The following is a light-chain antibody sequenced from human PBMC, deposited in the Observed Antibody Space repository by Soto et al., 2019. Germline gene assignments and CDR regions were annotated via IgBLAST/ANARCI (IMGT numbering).Light chain of an antibody. Sequence: QSVLTQPPSASGAPGQRVTISCSGSSSNIGSNTVNWYQQFPGTAPKLLIYSNNVRPSGVPDRFSGSLSGTSASLAISGLQSDDEADYYCAAWDDSLNGLVFGGGTQLTVL. J-gene: IGLJ3*02. V-gene: IGLV1-44*01. CDR1: SSNIGSNT. CDR3: AAWDDSLNGLV. CDR2: SNN.